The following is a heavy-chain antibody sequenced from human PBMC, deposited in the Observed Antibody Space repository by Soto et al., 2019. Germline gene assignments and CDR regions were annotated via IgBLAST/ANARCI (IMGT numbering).Heavy chain of an antibody. CDR3: AIDIPYCGGVCHDAFDI. CDR1: GYTFTSYY. V-gene: IGHV1-46*01. D-gene: IGHD2-21*02. Sequence: QVQLVQSGAEVKKPGASVKVSCKASGYTFTSYYMHWVRQAPGQGLEWMGIIRPSGGSTTYAQKFQGRVTMTRDTSTSTVYMELSSLRSADTAVYYCAIDIPYCGGVCHDAFDIWGQGTMVTVSS. J-gene: IGHJ3*02. CDR2: IRPSGGST.